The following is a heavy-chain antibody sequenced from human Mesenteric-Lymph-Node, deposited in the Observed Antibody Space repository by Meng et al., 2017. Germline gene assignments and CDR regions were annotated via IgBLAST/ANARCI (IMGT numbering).Heavy chain of an antibody. CDR1: GFTFSSYW. V-gene: IGHV3-33*08. CDR2: IWYDGSNK. D-gene: IGHD5-12*01. CDR3: ARDISGYVGEY. J-gene: IGHJ4*02. Sequence: GESLKISCAASGFTFSSYWMSWVRQAPGKGLEWVAVIWYDGSNKYYADSVKGRFTISRDNSKNTLYLQMNSLRAEDTAVYYCARDISGYVGEYWGQGTLVTVSS.